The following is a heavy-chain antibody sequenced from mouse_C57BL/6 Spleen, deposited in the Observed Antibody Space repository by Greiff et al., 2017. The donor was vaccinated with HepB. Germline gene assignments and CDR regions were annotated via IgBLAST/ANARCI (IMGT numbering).Heavy chain of an antibody. D-gene: IGHD4-1*01. CDR1: GFTFSSYA. V-gene: IGHV5-4*01. J-gene: IGHJ4*01. CDR3: ARDGSLYAMDY. CDR2: ISDGGSYT. Sequence: EVQVVESGGGLVKPGGSLKLSCAASGFTFSSYAMSWVRQTPEKRLEWVATISDGGSYTYYPDNVKGRFTISRDNAKNNLYLQMSHLKSEDTAMYYCARDGSLYAMDYWGQGTSVTVSS.